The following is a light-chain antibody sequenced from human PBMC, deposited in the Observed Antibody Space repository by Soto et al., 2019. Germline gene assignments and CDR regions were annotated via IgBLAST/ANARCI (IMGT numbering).Light chain of an antibody. J-gene: IGLJ2*01. CDR2: DVS. Sequence: QSALTQPASVSGSPGQSITISCTGTSSDVGGYNYVSWYQQHPGKAPKLMIYDVSNRPSGVSNRFSGSTSGNTASLTISGLQAEDEAYYYCSAYTSSSSLGVVFGGGTQLTVL. CDR3: SAYTSSSSLGVV. V-gene: IGLV2-14*01. CDR1: SSDVGGYNY.